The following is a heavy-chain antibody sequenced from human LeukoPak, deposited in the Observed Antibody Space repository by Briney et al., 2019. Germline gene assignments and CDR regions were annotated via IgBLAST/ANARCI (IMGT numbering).Heavy chain of an antibody. Sequence: GASVKVSCKASGYIFTDYYMHWVRQAPGQGLEWMGWINPNSGGTNYAQKFQGRVTMTRDTSISTAYMELSRLRSDDTAVYYCARVASFDILTGYYSDYWGQGTLVTVSS. D-gene: IGHD3-9*01. CDR2: INPNSGGT. CDR3: ARVASFDILTGYYSDY. J-gene: IGHJ4*02. V-gene: IGHV1-2*02. CDR1: GYIFTDYY.